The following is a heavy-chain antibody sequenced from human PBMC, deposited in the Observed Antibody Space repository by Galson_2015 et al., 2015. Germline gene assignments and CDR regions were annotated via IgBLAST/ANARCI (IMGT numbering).Heavy chain of an antibody. V-gene: IGHV3-30*03. D-gene: IGHD6-13*01. CDR2: ISYDGSNK. CDR3: ATSSSGQQLVLFDY. J-gene: IGHJ4*02. CDR1: GFTFSSYG. Sequence: SLRLSCAASGFTFSSYGMHWVRQAPGKGLEWVAVISYDGSNKYYADSVKGRFTISRDNSKNTLYLQMNSLRAEDTAVYYCATSSSGQQLVLFDYWGQGTLVTVSS.